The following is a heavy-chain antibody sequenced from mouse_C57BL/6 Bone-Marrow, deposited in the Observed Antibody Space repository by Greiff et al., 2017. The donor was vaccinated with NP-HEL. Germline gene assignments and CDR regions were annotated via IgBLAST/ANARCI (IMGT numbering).Heavy chain of an antibody. J-gene: IGHJ1*03. V-gene: IGHV6-3*01. CDR3: TADGYYPYWYFDV. D-gene: IGHD2-3*01. Sequence: EVKVEESGGGLVQPGGTMKLSCVASGFTFSNYWMNWVRQSPEKGLEWVAQIRLKSDNYATHYAESVKGRFTISRDDSKSNVYLQMNNLRAEDTGIYYCTADGYYPYWYFDVWGTGTTVTVSS. CDR1: GFTFSNYW. CDR2: IRLKSDNYAT.